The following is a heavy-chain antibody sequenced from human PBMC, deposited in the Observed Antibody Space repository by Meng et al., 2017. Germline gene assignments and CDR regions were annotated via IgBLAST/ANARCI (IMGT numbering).Heavy chain of an antibody. V-gene: IGHV4-34*01. CDR2: INHSGST. J-gene: IGHJ4*02. CDR1: GGSFSGYD. Sequence: QLRRWGAGLLKPSAPLCLPCAVYGGSFSGYDWSWIRQPPGKGLEWIEEINHSGSTNYNPSLKSRVTMSLDTYKNQFSLRLSSVTAADTAVYYCARSHSVTIVAFDYWGQGTLVTVSS. CDR3: ARSHSVTIVAFDY. D-gene: IGHD4-17*01.